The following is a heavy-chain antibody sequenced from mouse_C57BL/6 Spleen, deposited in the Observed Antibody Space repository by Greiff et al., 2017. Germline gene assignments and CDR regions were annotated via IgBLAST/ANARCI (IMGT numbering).Heavy chain of an antibody. V-gene: IGHV1-52*01. D-gene: IGHD1-1*01. Sequence: VQLQQPGAELVRPGSSVKLSCKASGYTFTSYWMHWVKQRPIQGLEWIGNIDPSDSETHYNQKFKDKATLTVDKSSSTAYMQLSSLTSEDSAVYYGARGGTVVEDYYAMDYWGQGTSVTVSS. CDR3: ARGGTVVEDYYAMDY. CDR2: IDPSDSET. CDR1: GYTFTSYW. J-gene: IGHJ4*01.